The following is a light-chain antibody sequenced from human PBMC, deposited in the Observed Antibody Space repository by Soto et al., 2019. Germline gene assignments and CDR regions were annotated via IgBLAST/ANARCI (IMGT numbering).Light chain of an antibody. J-gene: IGKJ1*01. CDR3: LQTKQLPLT. CDR1: QSLLHSDGKTY. V-gene: IGKV2D-29*01. Sequence: ALTQTPLSLSVTPGQSASISCKSSQSLLHSDGKTYLYWYLQRPGQPPQLLMYEVSNRFSGVPERFSGSGSGTDFTLEISRVEAEDVGLYSCLQTKQLPLTFGHGTKVEVK. CDR2: EVS.